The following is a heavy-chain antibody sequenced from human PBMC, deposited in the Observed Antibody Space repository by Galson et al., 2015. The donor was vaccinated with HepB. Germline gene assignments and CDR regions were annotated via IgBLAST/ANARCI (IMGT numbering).Heavy chain of an antibody. Sequence: SVKVSCKASGYTFTSYAMHWVRQAPGQRLEWMGWINAGNGNTKYSQKFQGRVTITRDTSASTAYMELSSLRSEDTAVYYCARDPPARYGDYGAIDYWGQGTLVTVSS. V-gene: IGHV1-3*01. CDR3: ARDPPARYGDYGAIDY. J-gene: IGHJ4*02. CDR2: INAGNGNT. CDR1: GYTFTSYA. D-gene: IGHD4-17*01.